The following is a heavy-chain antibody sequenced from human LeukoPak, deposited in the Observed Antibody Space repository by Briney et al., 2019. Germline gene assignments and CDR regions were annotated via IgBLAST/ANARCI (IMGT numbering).Heavy chain of an antibody. Sequence: PSETLSLTCAVSGVSISPYYWAWIRQPPGKGLEWIGYIHTSGSNNQYPSLKSRVTISVDKSKNHYSLRLTSVTAADTAVYYCARLSAAVHLGAFDLWGQGTMVTVSS. CDR3: ARLSAAVHLGAFDL. CDR2: IHTSGSN. D-gene: IGHD3-3*01. J-gene: IGHJ3*01. CDR1: GVSISPYY. V-gene: IGHV4-4*09.